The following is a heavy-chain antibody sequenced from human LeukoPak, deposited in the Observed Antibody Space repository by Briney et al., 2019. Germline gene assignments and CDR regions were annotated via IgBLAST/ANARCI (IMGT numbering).Heavy chain of an antibody. V-gene: IGHV3-30*18. J-gene: IGHJ4*02. CDR3: AKYESNGWSYFDY. CDR2: ISYDGSHK. Sequence: GALRLSCAASGFTFSTYGMHWVRQAPGKGLEWVTVISYDGSHKYYADSVKGRFTISRDNSKNTLYLQMNSLRAEDTAVYYCAKYESNGWSYFDYWGQGTLVTVSS. CDR1: GFTFSTYG. D-gene: IGHD6-19*01.